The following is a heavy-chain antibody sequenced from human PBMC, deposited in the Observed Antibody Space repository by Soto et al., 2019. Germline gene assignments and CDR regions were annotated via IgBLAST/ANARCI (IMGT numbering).Heavy chain of an antibody. Sequence: QVHLLESGGGVVLPGRSLRLSCAAPGFAFSVYAMHWVRQAPGKGLEWVSLISYDGSDKYYADSVNGRFTSSRDNSQSTLYLQMSGLRADDTAVYFCARDRGRTDYYAMDVWGQGTTVTVSS. J-gene: IGHJ6*02. V-gene: IGHV3-30-3*01. D-gene: IGHD1-1*01. CDR2: ISYDGSDK. CDR1: GFAFSVYA. CDR3: ARDRGRTDYYAMDV.